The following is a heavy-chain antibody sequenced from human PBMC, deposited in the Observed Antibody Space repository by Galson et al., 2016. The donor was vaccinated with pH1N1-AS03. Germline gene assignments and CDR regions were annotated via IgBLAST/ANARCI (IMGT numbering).Heavy chain of an antibody. V-gene: IGHV3-7*01. CDR2: INRDGSEK. D-gene: IGHD5-12*01. Sequence: SLRLSCAASGFTFSRHCMTWVRQAPGKGLEWVANINRDGSEKDYLDSVKGRFTISRDDASNSLYLQMNSLRAEDTAMYYCARDFGYGIKGYGFDNWGQGTLVTVSS. CDR3: ARDFGYGIKGYGFDN. CDR1: GFTFSRHC. J-gene: IGHJ4*02.